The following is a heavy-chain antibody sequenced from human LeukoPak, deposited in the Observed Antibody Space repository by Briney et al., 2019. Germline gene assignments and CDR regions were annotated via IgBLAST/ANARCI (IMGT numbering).Heavy chain of an antibody. D-gene: IGHD3-22*01. Sequence: GASVKVSCKTSGYTFTGYYIYWVRQAPGQGLEWMGWINPNSGGTNYPQKFQGRVTMTRDTSISTAYMDLTRLRSDDTAVYYCARELDYYDSSAYYRDASDIWGQGTMVTVSS. CDR2: INPNSGGT. V-gene: IGHV1-2*02. J-gene: IGHJ3*02. CDR1: GYTFTGYY. CDR3: ARELDYYDSSAYYRDASDI.